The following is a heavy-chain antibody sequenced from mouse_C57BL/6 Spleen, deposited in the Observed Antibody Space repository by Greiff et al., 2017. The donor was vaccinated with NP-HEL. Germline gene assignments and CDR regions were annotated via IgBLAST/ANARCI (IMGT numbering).Heavy chain of an antibody. J-gene: IGHJ2*01. Sequence: QVQLQQPGAELVKPGASVKMSCKASGYTFTSYWITWVKQRPEQGLEWIGDIYPGSGSTNYNEKFKSKATLTVDTSSSTAYMQLSSLTSEDSAVYYCARRLLTTAGGYWGQGTTLTVSS. CDR3: ARRLLTTAGGY. CDR1: GYTFTSYW. D-gene: IGHD1-2*01. CDR2: IYPGSGST. V-gene: IGHV1-55*01.